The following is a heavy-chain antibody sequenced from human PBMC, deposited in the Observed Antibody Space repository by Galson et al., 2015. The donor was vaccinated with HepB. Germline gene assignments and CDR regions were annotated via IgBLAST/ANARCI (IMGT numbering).Heavy chain of an antibody. V-gene: IGHV6-1*01. CDR3: ARADIVVVPAAQTYYYYYYMDV. D-gene: IGHD2-2*01. CDR2: TYYRSKWYN. Sequence: CAISGDSVSSNSAAWNWIRQSPSRGLEWLGRTYYRSKWYNDYAVSVKSRITINPDTSKNQFSLQLNSVTPEDTAVYYCARADIVVVPAAQTYYYYYYMDVWGKGTTVTVSS. CDR1: GDSVSSNSAA. J-gene: IGHJ6*03.